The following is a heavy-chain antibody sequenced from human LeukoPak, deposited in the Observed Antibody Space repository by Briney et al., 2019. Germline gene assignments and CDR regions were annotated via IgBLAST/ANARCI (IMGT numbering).Heavy chain of an antibody. D-gene: IGHD2-2*01. J-gene: IGHJ6*03. Sequence: SETLSLTCTVSGGSISSYYWSWIRQPAGKGLEWIGRIYTSGSTNYNPSLKSRVTMSVDTSKNQFSLKLSSVTAADTAVYYCAREGGVVPAASSYDYYYMDVWGKGTTVTASS. CDR3: AREGGVVPAASSYDYYYMDV. CDR1: GGSISSYY. CDR2: IYTSGST. V-gene: IGHV4-4*07.